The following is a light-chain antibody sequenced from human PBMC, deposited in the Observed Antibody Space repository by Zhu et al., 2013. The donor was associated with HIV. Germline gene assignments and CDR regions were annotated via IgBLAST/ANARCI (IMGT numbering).Light chain of an antibody. V-gene: IGKV3-20*01. Sequence: IVLTQSPGTLSLSPGERATLSCRASQSVGSAYLAWYQQKPGQAPRXLISGASSRATGIPDRFSGSGSGTDFTLTISRLEPEDFAMYYCQQYGGSPITFGQGTRLEIK. CDR2: GAS. J-gene: IGKJ5*01. CDR1: QSVGSAY. CDR3: QQYGGSPIT.